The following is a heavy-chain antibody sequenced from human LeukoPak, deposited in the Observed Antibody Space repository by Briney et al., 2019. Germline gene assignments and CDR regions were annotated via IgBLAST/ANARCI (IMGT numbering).Heavy chain of an antibody. CDR2: ISYDGSNK. J-gene: IGHJ6*04. V-gene: IGHV3-30*03. CDR3: ARDKAREYYYYGMDV. D-gene: IGHD1-26*01. CDR1: GFTFSSYG. Sequence: GGSLRLSRAASGFTFSSYGMHWVRQAPGKGLEWVAVISYDGSNKYYADSVKGRFTISRDNSKNTLYLQMNSLRAEDTAVYYCARDKAREYYYYGMDVWGKGTTVTVSS.